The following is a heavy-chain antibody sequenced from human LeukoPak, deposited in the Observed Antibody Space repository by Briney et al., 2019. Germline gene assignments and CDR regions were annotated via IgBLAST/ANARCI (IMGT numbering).Heavy chain of an antibody. Sequence: ASVKVSCKASGYTFTSYGISWVRQAPGQGLEWMGWISAYNGNTNYAQKLQGRVTMTTDTSTSTAYVELRSLRSDDTAVYYCARVEDLYYDILTGYQGPNWFDPWGQGTLVTVSS. J-gene: IGHJ5*02. CDR2: ISAYNGNT. V-gene: IGHV1-18*01. D-gene: IGHD3-9*01. CDR3: ARVEDLYYDILTGYQGPNWFDP. CDR1: GYTFTSYG.